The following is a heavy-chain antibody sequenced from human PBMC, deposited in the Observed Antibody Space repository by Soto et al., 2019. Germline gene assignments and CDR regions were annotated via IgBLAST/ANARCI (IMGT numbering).Heavy chain of an antibody. CDR1: GFTFNTYA. V-gene: IGHV3-23*01. Sequence: EVPMLESGGGLVQPGGSLRLPCAASGFTFNTYAMSWVRQAPGKGLEWVSGISASGDGTYYADSVKGRFTVSRDNSRNTLYLQMSNLRAEDTAIYYCAKEGVVVPTLGWFDAWGQGTLVTVSS. J-gene: IGHJ5*02. D-gene: IGHD2-2*01. CDR2: ISASGDGT. CDR3: AKEGVVVPTLGWFDA.